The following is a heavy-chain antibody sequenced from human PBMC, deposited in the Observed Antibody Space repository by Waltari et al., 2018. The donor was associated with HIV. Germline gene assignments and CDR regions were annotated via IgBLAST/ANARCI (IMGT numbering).Heavy chain of an antibody. Sequence: EVQLLESGGGLVQPGGSLRLSCRASGFSFRIYAMNWVRQAPGKGLGWVSGISGSGDNRYYADSVKGRFTISRDNSKNKVFLQMKSLRPEDTAFYYCTKDPVTAVGNINWFDPWGQGTLVTVSS. CDR2: ISGSGDNR. CDR3: TKDPVTAVGNINWFDP. CDR1: GFSFRIYA. D-gene: IGHD6-13*01. J-gene: IGHJ5*02. V-gene: IGHV3-23*01.